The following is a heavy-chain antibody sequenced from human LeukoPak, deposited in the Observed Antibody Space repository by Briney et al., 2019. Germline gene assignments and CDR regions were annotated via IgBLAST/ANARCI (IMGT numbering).Heavy chain of an antibody. CDR1: GFSVSTNY. V-gene: IGHV3-7*01. J-gene: IGHJ4*02. D-gene: IGHD6-13*01. CDR2: IKQDGSEK. Sequence: GGSLRLSCAASGFSVSTNYLTWVRQAPGKGLEWVANIKQDGSEKDYVDSVKGRFTISRDNAKNSLYLQMNSLRAEDTAVYYCARAGGSSWADYWGQGTLVTVSS. CDR3: ARAGGSSWADY.